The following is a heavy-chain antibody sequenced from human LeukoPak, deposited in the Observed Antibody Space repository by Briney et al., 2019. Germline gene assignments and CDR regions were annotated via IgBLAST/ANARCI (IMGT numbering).Heavy chain of an antibody. J-gene: IGHJ4*02. Sequence: PGGSLRLSCAASGFTFSNYWMNWVRQAPGKGLEWMANIKEDGSEKYYVDSVKGRFTISRDNAKNSLYLQMDSLRAEDTAVYYCARDSQHLNFDHWGQGTLVTVSS. D-gene: IGHD3-3*02. V-gene: IGHV3-7*04. CDR1: GFTFSNYW. CDR2: IKEDGSEK. CDR3: ARDSQHLNFDH.